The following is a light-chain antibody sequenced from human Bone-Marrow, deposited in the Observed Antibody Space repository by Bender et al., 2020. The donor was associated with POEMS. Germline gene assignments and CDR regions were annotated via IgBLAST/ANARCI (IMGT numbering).Light chain of an antibody. V-gene: IGLV2-14*03. CDR3: CSYAGSNTWV. CDR1: SSDVGGYKA. CDR2: DGN. Sequence: QSALTQPASVSGSPGQSITISCTGNSSDVGGYKAVTWYQQHPGKAPKLLIYDGNKRPSDISSRFSASKSGNTASLTVSGLQAEDEADYYCCSYAGSNTWVFGGGTELTVL. J-gene: IGLJ3*02.